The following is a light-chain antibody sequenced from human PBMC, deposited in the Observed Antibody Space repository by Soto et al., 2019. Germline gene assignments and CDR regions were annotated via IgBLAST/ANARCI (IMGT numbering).Light chain of an antibody. V-gene: IGLV2-14*01. CDR3: SSYTTSTTRV. CDR1: DNDVGVYNY. CDR2: DVT. Sequence: QYALTQPVSVSGSPGQSITISWTGTDNDVGVYNYVSWYQQHPGKAPKLIIYDVTNRPSGVSNRFSGSKSGNTASLTISGLQAEDEADYYCSSYTTSTTRVFGGGTKLTVL. J-gene: IGLJ3*02.